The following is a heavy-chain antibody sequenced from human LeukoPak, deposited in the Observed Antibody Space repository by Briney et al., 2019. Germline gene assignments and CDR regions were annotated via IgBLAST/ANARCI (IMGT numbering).Heavy chain of an antibody. CDR3: ARDHNPYGSGSYLDY. D-gene: IGHD3-10*01. CDR2: INAGNGNT. V-gene: IGHV1-3*01. CDR1: GYTFTSYA. Sequence: ASVKVSCKASGYTFTSYAMHWVRQAPGQRLEWMGWINAGNGNTKYSQKFQGRVTITTDKSTSTAYMELSSLRSEDTAVYYCARDHNPYGSGSYLDYWGQGTLVTVSS. J-gene: IGHJ4*02.